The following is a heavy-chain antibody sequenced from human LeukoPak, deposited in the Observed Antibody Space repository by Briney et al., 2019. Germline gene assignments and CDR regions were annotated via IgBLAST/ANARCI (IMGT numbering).Heavy chain of an antibody. CDR1: GGSISSYY. CDR3: ARARPRGIIVGALGFWFDP. D-gene: IGHD1-26*01. Sequence: PSETLSLTCTVSGGSISSYYWSWIRQPPGKGLEWIGYIYYSGSTNYNPSLKSRVTISVDTSKNQFSLKLSSVTAADTAVYYCARARPRGIIVGALGFWFDPWGQGTLVTVSS. CDR2: IYYSGST. V-gene: IGHV4-59*01. J-gene: IGHJ5*02.